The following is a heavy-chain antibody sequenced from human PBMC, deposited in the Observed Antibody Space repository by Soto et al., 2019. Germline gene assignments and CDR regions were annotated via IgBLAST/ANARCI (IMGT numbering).Heavy chain of an antibody. V-gene: IGHV3-49*03. CDR2: IRSKAYGGTT. CDR3: TREDIVVVVAATRFDP. CDR1: GFTFGDYA. D-gene: IGHD2-15*01. J-gene: IGHJ5*02. Sequence: GGSLRLSCTASGFTFGDYAMSWFRQAPGKGLEWVGFIRSKAYGGTTEYAASVKGRFTISRDDSKSIAYLQMNSLKTEDTAVYYCTREDIVVVVAATRFDPWGQGTLVTVSS.